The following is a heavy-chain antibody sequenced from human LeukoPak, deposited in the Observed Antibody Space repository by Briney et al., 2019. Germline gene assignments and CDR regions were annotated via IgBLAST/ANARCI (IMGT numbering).Heavy chain of an antibody. D-gene: IGHD5-12*01. J-gene: IGHJ4*02. V-gene: IGHV3-23*01. CDR2: ISGSGGST. CDR3: AKGYSGYDLIPY. CDR1: GFTFSSYA. Sequence: GGSLRLSCAASGFTFSSYAMSWVRQAPGKGLEWVSAISGSGGSTYYADSVKGRFTISRDNSKNTLYLQMNSLRAEDTAVYYRAKGYSGYDLIPYWGQGTLVTVSS.